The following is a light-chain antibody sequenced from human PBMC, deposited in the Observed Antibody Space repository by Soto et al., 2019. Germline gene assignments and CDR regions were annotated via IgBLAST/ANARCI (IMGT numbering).Light chain of an antibody. V-gene: IGKV1-9*01. CDR3: QHLHSYPLT. CDR1: QDIRSY. J-gene: IGKJ4*01. Sequence: DIQLTQSPSFLSASVGDRVTITCRASQDIRSYLAWYQQKPGKAPNLLIYAASTLQSGVPSRFSGSGSGIEFTLTISSLQPEDFASYYCQHLHSYPLTFGGGTKVEI. CDR2: AAS.